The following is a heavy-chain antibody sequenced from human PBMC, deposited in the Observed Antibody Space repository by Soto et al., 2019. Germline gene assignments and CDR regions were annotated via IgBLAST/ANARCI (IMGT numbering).Heavy chain of an antibody. D-gene: IGHD1-26*01. CDR1: GFTFDDYA. CDR2: ISWNSGNI. Sequence: EVQLVESGGGLVQPGRSLRLSCAASGFTFDDYAMHWVRQAPGKGLEWLSGISWNSGNIGYADSVKGRFTISRDNAKNSLYLQMNRLRPEDTALYYCIKGRGGSYGRYYFDYWGQGTLVTVSS. V-gene: IGHV3-9*01. CDR3: IKGRGGSYGRYYFDY. J-gene: IGHJ4*02.